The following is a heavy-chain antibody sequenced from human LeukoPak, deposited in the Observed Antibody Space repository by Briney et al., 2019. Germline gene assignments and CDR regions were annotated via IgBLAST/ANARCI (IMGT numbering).Heavy chain of an antibody. CDR1: GFSFSDYT. V-gene: IGHV3-21*06. Sequence: GGSLRLSCAASGFSFSDYTMNWVRQAPGQGLEWVSSISSSGSYIYYADSLKGRFTISRDNAKNSLFLQMNSLRPDDTAMYYCARGDWTGDIDYWGQGTLVTVSS. D-gene: IGHD3/OR15-3a*01. CDR2: ISSSGSYI. CDR3: ARGDWTGDIDY. J-gene: IGHJ4*02.